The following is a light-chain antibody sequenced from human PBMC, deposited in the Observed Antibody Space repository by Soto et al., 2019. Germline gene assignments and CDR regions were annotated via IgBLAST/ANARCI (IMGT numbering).Light chain of an antibody. Sequence: QSALTQPPSASGSPGQSVTISCTGTSSDVGGYNYVSWHQQHPGKAPKVMMYEVSKRPSGVPDRFSGSKSGNTASLTVSGLQAEDEADYYCSSYGGTNSLKVFGGGTQLTVL. CDR1: SSDVGGYNY. J-gene: IGLJ2*01. V-gene: IGLV2-8*01. CDR3: SSYGGTNSLKV. CDR2: EVS.